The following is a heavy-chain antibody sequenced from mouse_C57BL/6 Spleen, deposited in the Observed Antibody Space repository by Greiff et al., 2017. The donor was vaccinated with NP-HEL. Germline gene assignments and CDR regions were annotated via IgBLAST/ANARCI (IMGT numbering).Heavy chain of an antibody. V-gene: IGHV1-4*01. J-gene: IGHJ3*01. CDR3: ARERSTWFAY. Sequence: QVQLQQSGAELARPGASVKMSCKASGYTFTSYTMHWVKQRPGQGLEWIGYINPSSGYTKYNQKFKDKATLTADKSSSTAYMQLISLTSEDSAVYYCARERSTWFAYWGQGTLVTVSA. CDR2: INPSSGYT. CDR1: GYTFTSYT.